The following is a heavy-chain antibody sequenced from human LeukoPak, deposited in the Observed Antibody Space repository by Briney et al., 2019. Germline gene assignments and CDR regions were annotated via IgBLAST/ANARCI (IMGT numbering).Heavy chain of an antibody. J-gene: IGHJ4*02. CDR1: GYSFTSYG. V-gene: IGHV1-18*01. CDR3: ARGVHLWFGELLGPVDY. CDR2: ISAYNGNT. Sequence: ASAKVSCKASGYSFTSYGISWVRQAPGQGLEWMGWISAYNGNTNYAQKLQGRVTMTTDTSTSTAYMELRSLRSDDTAVYYCARGVHLWFGELLGPVDYWGQGTLVTVSS. D-gene: IGHD3-10*01.